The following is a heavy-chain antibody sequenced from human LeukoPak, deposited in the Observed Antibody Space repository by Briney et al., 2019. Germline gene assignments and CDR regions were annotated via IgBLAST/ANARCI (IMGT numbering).Heavy chain of an antibody. J-gene: IGHJ5*02. CDR3: ARLALVGANWFDP. V-gene: IGHV4-34*01. CDR2: INHSGST. CDR1: GGSFSGYY. D-gene: IGHD1-26*01. Sequence: SETLSLTCAVYGGSFSGYYWSWIRQPPGEGLEWIGEINHSGSTNYNPSLKSRVTISVDTSKNQFSLKLSSVTAADTAVYYCARLALVGANWFDPWGQGTLVTVSS.